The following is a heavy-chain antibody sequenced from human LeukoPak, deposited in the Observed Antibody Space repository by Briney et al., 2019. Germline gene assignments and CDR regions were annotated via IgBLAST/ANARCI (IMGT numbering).Heavy chain of an antibody. V-gene: IGHV1-46*01. Sequence: ASVKVSCKAFGYTFTSNYMHWVRQAPGQGPEWMGVISPSGGSTTYAQKFQGRVTLTRDMSTSTDYLELSSLRSEDTAVYYCAREGLAAADFYYYYMDVWGKGTTVTVSS. CDR1: GYTFTSNY. CDR3: AREGLAAADFYYYYMDV. D-gene: IGHD6-13*01. CDR2: ISPSGGST. J-gene: IGHJ6*03.